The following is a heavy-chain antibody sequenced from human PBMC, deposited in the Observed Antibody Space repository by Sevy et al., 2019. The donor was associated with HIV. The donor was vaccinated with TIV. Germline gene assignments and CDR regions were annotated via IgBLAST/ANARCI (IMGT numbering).Heavy chain of an antibody. V-gene: IGHV3-23*01. CDR3: AKGDRTFYGLDV. Sequence: GESLKISCAASGFIFSTYTMTWVRQAPGKGLEWVSGISGSGGSTYYADSLKSRFTIFRDNSKNTVYLQMNSLRAEDTAVYYCAKGDRTFYGLDVWGQGTTVTVSS. CDR1: GFIFSTYT. CDR2: ISGSGGST. D-gene: IGHD2-15*01. J-gene: IGHJ6*02.